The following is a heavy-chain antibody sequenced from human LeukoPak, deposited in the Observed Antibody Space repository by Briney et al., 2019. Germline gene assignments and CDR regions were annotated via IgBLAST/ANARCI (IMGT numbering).Heavy chain of an antibody. CDR1: GFTFSSYS. CDR2: ISSSGSPI. V-gene: IGHV3-48*04. D-gene: IGHD2/OR15-2a*01. CDR3: ARYLPMASDAFDI. Sequence: GGSLRLSCAASGFTFSSYSMNWVGQAPGKGLEWVSYISSSGSPIYYADSVKGRFTISRDNAKSSLFLQMNSLRAEDSALYYCARYLPMASDAFDIWGQGTMVTVSS. J-gene: IGHJ3*02.